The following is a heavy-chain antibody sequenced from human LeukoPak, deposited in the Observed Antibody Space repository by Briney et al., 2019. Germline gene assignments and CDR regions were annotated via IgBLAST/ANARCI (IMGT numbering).Heavy chain of an antibody. J-gene: IGHJ4*02. CDR1: GFTFSSYS. CDR2: ISSSSSTI. CDR3: AKARTYYYGSGTDY. V-gene: IGHV3-48*04. D-gene: IGHD3-10*01. Sequence: GGSLRLSCAASGFTFSSYSMNWVRQAPGKGLEWVSYISSSSSTIYYADSVKGRFTISRDNAKNSLYLQMNSLRAEDTAVYYCAKARTYYYGSGTDYWGQGTLVTVSS.